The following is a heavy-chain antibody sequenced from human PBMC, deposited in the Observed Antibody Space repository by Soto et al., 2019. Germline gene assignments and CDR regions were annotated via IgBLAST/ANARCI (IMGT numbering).Heavy chain of an antibody. Sequence: QVQLQESGPGLVKPSGTLSLTCAVSGDSFTSSNWWTWVRQPPGKGLEWIGDILHTGHTDYSPSLKRRVTISVDTSNRKFSLSLTSVTAADTAVYYCARSPRRVDGKWFLDYWGQGTLVTVSS. V-gene: IGHV4-4*02. CDR1: GDSFTSSNW. CDR3: ARSPRRVDGKWFLDY. D-gene: IGHD3-22*01. J-gene: IGHJ4*02. CDR2: ILHTGHT.